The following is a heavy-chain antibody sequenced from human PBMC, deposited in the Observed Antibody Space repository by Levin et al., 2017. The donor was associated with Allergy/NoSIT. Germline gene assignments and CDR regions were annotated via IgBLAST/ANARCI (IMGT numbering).Heavy chain of an antibody. Sequence: GGSLRLSCAASEFTFSDYYMSWVRQAPGKGLEWVSYISTNSRQTNYADSVKGRFTISRDNAKNSLYQQMNSLRAEDTAVYYCARIRSSGSPLDYWGQGTLVTVSS. CDR3: ARIRSSGSPLDY. CDR2: ISTNSRQT. V-gene: IGHV3-11*03. J-gene: IGHJ4*02. CDR1: EFTFSDYY. D-gene: IGHD3-10*01.